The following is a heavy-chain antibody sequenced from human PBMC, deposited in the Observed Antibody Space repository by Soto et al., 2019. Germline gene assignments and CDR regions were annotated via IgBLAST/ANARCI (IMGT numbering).Heavy chain of an antibody. J-gene: IGHJ5*02. Sequence: PGGSLRLSCAASGFTFSSYGMHWVRHAPGKGLEWVAVISYDGSNKYYADSVKGRFTISRDNSKNTLYLQMNSLRAEDTAVYYCAKDTHGDDFGSGPFDPWGQGTLVTVS. CDR3: AKDTHGDDFGSGPFDP. V-gene: IGHV3-30*18. CDR2: ISYDGSNK. D-gene: IGHD3-3*01. CDR1: GFTFSSYG.